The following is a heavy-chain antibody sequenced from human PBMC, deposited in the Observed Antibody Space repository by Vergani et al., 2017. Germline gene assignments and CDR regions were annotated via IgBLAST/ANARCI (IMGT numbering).Heavy chain of an antibody. CDR2: ISYDGSNK. CDR3: ARDPQGSSGYYSSGFDY. CDR1: GFTFSSYA. J-gene: IGHJ4*02. Sequence: QVQLVESGGGVVQPGRSLRLSCAASGFTFSSYAMHWVRQAPGKGLEWVAVISYDGSNKYYADSVKGRFTISRDNSKNTLYLQMNSLRAEDTAVYYCARDPQGSSGYYSSGFDYWGQGTLATVSS. D-gene: IGHD3-22*01. V-gene: IGHV3-30*01.